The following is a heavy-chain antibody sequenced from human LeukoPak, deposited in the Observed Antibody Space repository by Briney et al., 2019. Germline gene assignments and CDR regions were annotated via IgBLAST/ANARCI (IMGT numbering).Heavy chain of an antibody. CDR3: ARALSWSSSSVDY. V-gene: IGHV3-21*01. D-gene: IGHD6-6*01. J-gene: IGHJ4*02. CDR2: ISSSSSYI. CDR1: GFTFSSYS. Sequence: GGSLRLSCAASGFTFSSYSMNWVRQAPGKGLEWVSSISSSSSYIYYADSVKGRFTISRDNAKNSLYLQMNSLRAKDTAVYYCARALSWSSSSVDYWGQGTLVTVSS.